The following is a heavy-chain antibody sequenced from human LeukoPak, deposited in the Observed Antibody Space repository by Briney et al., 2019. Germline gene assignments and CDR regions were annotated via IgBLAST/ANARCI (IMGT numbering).Heavy chain of an antibody. J-gene: IGHJ5*02. Sequence: VASVKVSRKASGYTFTSYGISWVRQAPGQGLEWMGWISAYNGNTNYAQKLQGRVTMTTDTSTSTAYMELRSLRSDDTAVYYCARGRDCSGGSCPLDPWGQGTLVTVSS. V-gene: IGHV1-18*01. CDR1: GYTFTSYG. CDR3: ARGRDCSGGSCPLDP. D-gene: IGHD2-15*01. CDR2: ISAYNGNT.